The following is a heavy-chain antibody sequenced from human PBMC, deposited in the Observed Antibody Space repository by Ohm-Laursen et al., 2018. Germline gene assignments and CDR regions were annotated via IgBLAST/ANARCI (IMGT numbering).Heavy chain of an antibody. Sequence: EASVKVSCKASGFTFTSSAVQWVRQARGQRLEWIGWIVVGSGNTNYAQKFQGRVTMTRDTSISTAYMELSRLRSDDTAVYYCARDRSRQGNWFDPWGQGTLVTVSS. CDR2: IVVGSGNT. V-gene: IGHV1-58*01. J-gene: IGHJ5*02. D-gene: IGHD2-2*01. CDR3: ARDRSRQGNWFDP. CDR1: GFTFTSSA.